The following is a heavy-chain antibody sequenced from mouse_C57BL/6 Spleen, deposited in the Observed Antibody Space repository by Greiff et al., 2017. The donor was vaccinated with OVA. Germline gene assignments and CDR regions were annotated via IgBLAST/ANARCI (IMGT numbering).Heavy chain of an antibody. D-gene: IGHD1-1*01. CDR1: GFTFSDYY. Sequence: DVKLVESEGGLVQPGSSMKLSCTASGFTFSDYYMAWVRQVPEKGLEWVANINYDGSSTYYLDSLKSRFIISRDNAKNILYLQMSSLKSEDTATYYGARDDGNTGDAMDYWGQGTSVTVSS. V-gene: IGHV5-16*01. CDR2: INYDGSST. CDR3: ARDDGNTGDAMDY. J-gene: IGHJ4*01.